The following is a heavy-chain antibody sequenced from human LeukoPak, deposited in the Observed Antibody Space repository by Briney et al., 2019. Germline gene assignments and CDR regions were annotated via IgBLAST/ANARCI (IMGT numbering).Heavy chain of an antibody. J-gene: IGHJ4*02. CDR2: IIVSGTT. D-gene: IGHD6-25*01. V-gene: IGHV3-23*01. CDR3: AKGSVGNADFAS. CDR1: GFTFSSFS. Sequence: GGSLRLSCAASGFTFSSFSMTWVCQAPGKGLEWVSSIIVSGTTYYADSVKGRFTISRDSFRGTLFLQMDSLRVEDTAVYFCAKGSVGNADFASWGQGALVTVSS.